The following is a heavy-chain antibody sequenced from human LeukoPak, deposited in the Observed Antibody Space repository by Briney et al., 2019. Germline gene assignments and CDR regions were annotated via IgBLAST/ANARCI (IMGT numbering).Heavy chain of an antibody. J-gene: IGHJ4*02. Sequence: SETLSLTCSVSGGSISNYYWSWLRQPPGKGLEWLAYIHYSGNTNYNPSLKSRVTISVDTSKNQFSLKLASVTAADTAVYYCARVDDTSGYFYKFDYWGQGTLVTVSS. CDR3: ARVDDTSGYFYKFDY. D-gene: IGHD3-22*01. CDR1: GGSISNYY. CDR2: IHYSGNT. V-gene: IGHV4-59*01.